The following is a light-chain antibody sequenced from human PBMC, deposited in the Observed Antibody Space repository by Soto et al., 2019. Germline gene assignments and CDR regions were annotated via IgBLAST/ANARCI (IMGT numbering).Light chain of an antibody. J-gene: IGLJ1*01. CDR2: EVN. CDR3: SSHGGNSPYV. Sequence: QSALTQPPSASGSPGQSVALSCTGTTSDIGGYDYVSWYQQHPGKAPKLMIYEVNKRPSGVPDRFSGSKSGNTASLTVSGLQAEDEADYYCSSHGGNSPYVFGTGTNVTVL. V-gene: IGLV2-8*01. CDR1: TSDIGGYDY.